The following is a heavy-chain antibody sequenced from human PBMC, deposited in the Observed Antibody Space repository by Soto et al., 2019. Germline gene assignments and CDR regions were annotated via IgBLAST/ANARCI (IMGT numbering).Heavy chain of an antibody. V-gene: IGHV3-74*01. Sequence: PGGSLRLSCAASGFTFSSYWMHWVRQAPGKGLVWVSRINSDGSSTSYADSVKGRLTISRDNAKNTLYLQMSSLRAEDTAVYYCSRPKPLTYGDYGFDSWGQGILVTVSS. J-gene: IGHJ4*02. CDR1: GFTFSSYW. CDR2: INSDGSST. D-gene: IGHD4-17*01. CDR3: SRPKPLTYGDYGFDS.